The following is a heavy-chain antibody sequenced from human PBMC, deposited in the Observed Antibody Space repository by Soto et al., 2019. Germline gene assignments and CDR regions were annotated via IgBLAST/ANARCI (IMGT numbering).Heavy chain of an antibody. CDR2: ITGTDGTT. CDR1: GFTFSSYG. D-gene: IGHD3-10*01. CDR3: AKIPTGSGSSKFDY. V-gene: IGHV3-23*01. J-gene: IGHJ4*02. Sequence: GGSLRLSCAASGFTFSSYGMSWVRQAPGKGLEWVSAITGTDGTTYYAGSVKGRFTISRDNSQNQLYLQMNNLRGDDTAMYYCAKIPTGSGSSKFDYWGQGIQVTVSS.